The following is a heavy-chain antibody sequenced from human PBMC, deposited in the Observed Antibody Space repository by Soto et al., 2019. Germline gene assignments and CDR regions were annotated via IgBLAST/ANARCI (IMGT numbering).Heavy chain of an antibody. CDR1: GGSISSGGYY. D-gene: IGHD3-16*01. Sequence: QVQLQESGPGLVKPSQTLSLTCTVSGGSISSGGYYWSWIRQHPGKGLEWIGYIYYSGSTYYNPSRKRRVTISVDTSKNQFALKLSSVTAADTAVYYCASQNHMITFGGVIWGQGTLVTVSS. CDR3: ASQNHMITFGGVI. V-gene: IGHV4-31*03. CDR2: IYYSGST. J-gene: IGHJ4*02.